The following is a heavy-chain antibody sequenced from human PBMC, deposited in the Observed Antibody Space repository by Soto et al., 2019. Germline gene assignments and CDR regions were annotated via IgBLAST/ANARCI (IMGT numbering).Heavy chain of an antibody. J-gene: IGHJ4*02. Sequence: ASVKVSCKASGYTFTSYGISWVRQAPGQGLEWMGWTSAYNGNTNYAQKLQGRVTMTTDTSTSTAYMELRSLRSDDTAVYYCARKPGYSSSWYPPDYWGQGTLVTVSS. CDR2: TSAYNGNT. CDR1: GYTFTSYG. D-gene: IGHD6-13*01. CDR3: ARKPGYSSSWYPPDY. V-gene: IGHV1-18*01.